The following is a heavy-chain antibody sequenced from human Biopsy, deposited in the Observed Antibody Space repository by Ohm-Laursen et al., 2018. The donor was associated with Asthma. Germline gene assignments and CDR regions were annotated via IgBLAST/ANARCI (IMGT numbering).Heavy chain of an antibody. CDR1: GFVFSQCG. J-gene: IGHJ3*02. CDR2: VSSDGHNK. D-gene: IGHD3-22*01. CDR3: ARQSGQDYGDSSGFDI. V-gene: IGHV3-30*03. Sequence: SLRLSCAASGFVFSQCGMHWVRQGPGKGLEWVALVSSDGHNKYYEDSVKDRFTISRDNSRNRLYLQINRLTVEDSAVYFCARQSGQDYGDSSGFDIWGQGTKAAVSS.